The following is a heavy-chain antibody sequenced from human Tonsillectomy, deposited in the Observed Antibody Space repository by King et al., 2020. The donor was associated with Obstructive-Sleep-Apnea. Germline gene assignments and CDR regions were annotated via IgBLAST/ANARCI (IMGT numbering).Heavy chain of an antibody. CDR1: GFIISGSA. CDR3: TRPGGDASYYYGMDV. V-gene: IGHV3-73*02. D-gene: IGHD2-21*02. J-gene: IGHJ6*02. CDR2: IRSKDNNYAT. Sequence: VQLVESGGGLVQPGGSLKLSCAASGFIISGSAMHWVRQASGKGLEWIGRIRSKDNNYATAYAASVKGRFTVSRDDSKNTAYLQMNSLKTEDTAVYYCTRPGGDASYYYGMDVWGQGATVTVYS.